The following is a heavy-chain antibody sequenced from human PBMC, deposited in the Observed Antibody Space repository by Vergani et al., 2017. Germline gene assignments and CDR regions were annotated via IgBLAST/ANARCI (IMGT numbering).Heavy chain of an antibody. CDR2: IIPIFGTA. CDR1: GGTFSSYA. Sequence: QVQLVQAGAEVKKPGSSVKVSCKASGGTFSSYAISWVRQAPGQGVGWMGGIIPIFGTANYSQKFQGMVTITADKSTSTAYMVLSSLRSEDTAVYYCASNNYCRVDFWGQGTLVTVSS. V-gene: IGHV1-69*06. D-gene: IGHD3-10*01. J-gene: IGHJ4*02. CDR3: ASNNYCRVDF.